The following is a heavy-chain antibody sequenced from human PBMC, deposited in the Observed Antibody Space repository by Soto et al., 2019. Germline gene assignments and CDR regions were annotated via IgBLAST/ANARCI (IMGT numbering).Heavy chain of an antibody. CDR2: ISSSSHYI. D-gene: IGHD7-27*01. CDR1: GLTLSSYS. CDR3: ATEGASTGDDY. Sequence: GGSLRLSCAASGLTLSSYSMKWVRQAPGKGLEWVSSISSSSHYIYYADSVEGRFTISRDNAKSSLSLQMIRLRDDDTAVYYCATEGASTGDDYWGQGTLVTVSS. J-gene: IGHJ4*02. V-gene: IGHV3-21*01.